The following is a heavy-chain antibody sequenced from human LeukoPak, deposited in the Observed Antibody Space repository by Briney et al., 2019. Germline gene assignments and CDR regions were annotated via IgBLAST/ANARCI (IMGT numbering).Heavy chain of an antibody. V-gene: IGHV4-38-2*02. CDR1: GYSISSGYY. Sequence: SETLSLTCTVSGYSISSGYYWGWIRQPPGKGLEWIGSIYHSGSTYYNPSLKSRVTISVDTSKNQFSLKLSSVTAADTAVYYCARATGREYSSSSDDAFDIWGQGTMVTVSS. D-gene: IGHD6-6*01. J-gene: IGHJ3*02. CDR3: ARATGREYSSSSDDAFDI. CDR2: IYHSGST.